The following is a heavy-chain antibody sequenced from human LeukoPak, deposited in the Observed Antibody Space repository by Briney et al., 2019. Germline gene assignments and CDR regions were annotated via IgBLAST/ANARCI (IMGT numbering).Heavy chain of an antibody. J-gene: IGHJ4*02. CDR2: IIPIFGTA. CDR1: GGTFSSYV. D-gene: IGHD3-22*01. Sequence: SVKVSCKASGGTFSSYVISWVRQAPGQGLEWMGGIIPIFGTANYAQKFQGRVTITADESTSTAYMELSSLRSEDTAVYYCAQVYYYDSSGYHKLDYWGQGTLVTVSS. CDR3: AQVYYYDSSGYHKLDY. V-gene: IGHV1-69*13.